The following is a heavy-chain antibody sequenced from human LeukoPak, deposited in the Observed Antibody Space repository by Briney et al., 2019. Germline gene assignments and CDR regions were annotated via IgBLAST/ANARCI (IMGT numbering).Heavy chain of an antibody. CDR3: VKGVVAWELDGY. CDR1: GFTFSDYY. V-gene: IGHV3-64D*09. CDR2: ISSSGGST. D-gene: IGHD4-23*01. Sequence: GGSLRLSCAASGFTFSDYYMSWIRQAPGKGLDYVSGISSSGGSTYYADSVKGRFTISRDNSKNTLYLQMSSLRAVDTALYYCVKGVVAWELDGYWGQGTLVTVSS. J-gene: IGHJ4*02.